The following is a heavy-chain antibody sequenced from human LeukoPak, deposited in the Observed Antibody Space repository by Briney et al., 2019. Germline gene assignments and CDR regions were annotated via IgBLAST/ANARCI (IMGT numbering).Heavy chain of an antibody. J-gene: IGHJ4*02. D-gene: IGHD3-22*01. Sequence: PGGSLRLSCAASGFTFSSYAMSWVRQAPGKGLEWVSAISGRGGSTYYADSVKGRFTISRDNSKNTLYLQMNSLRAEDTAVYYCAKDSTNYYDSSGYPDYWGQGTLVTVSS. CDR3: AKDSTNYYDSSGYPDY. V-gene: IGHV3-23*01. CDR1: GFTFSSYA. CDR2: ISGRGGST.